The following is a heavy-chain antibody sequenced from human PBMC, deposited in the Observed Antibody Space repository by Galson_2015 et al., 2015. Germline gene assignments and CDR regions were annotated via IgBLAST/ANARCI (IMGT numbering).Heavy chain of an antibody. D-gene: IGHD6-13*01. J-gene: IGHJ4*02. CDR3: ARVLSGLRSGWFFDY. Sequence: SVKVSCKASGYTFTSFDINWARQAPGQGLEWMGWLNPIGGNTGYAQNLQGRVTMTRNTSISTAYMELTGLRSEDTAVYFCARVLSGLRSGWFFDYWGRGTLVTVSS. CDR2: LNPIGGNT. V-gene: IGHV1-8*01. CDR1: GYTFTSFD.